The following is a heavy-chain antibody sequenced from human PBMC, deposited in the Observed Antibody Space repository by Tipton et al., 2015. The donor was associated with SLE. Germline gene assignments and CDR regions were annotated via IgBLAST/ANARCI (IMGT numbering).Heavy chain of an antibody. Sequence: QLVQSGAEVKKPGASVKVSCKASGYTFTGHYIHWVRQAPGQRLEWMGWINSNSGDPYHLQKFEGRVTMTRDTSISTAYMELSRLTSDDTAVYYCARDFSGDDVFDVWGQGTMVTVSS. CDR3: ARDFSGDDVFDV. D-gene: IGHD7-27*01. J-gene: IGHJ3*01. V-gene: IGHV1-2*02. CDR1: GYTFTGHY. CDR2: INSNSGDP.